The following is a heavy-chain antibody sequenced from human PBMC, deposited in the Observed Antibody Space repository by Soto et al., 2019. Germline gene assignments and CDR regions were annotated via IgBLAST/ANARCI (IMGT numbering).Heavy chain of an antibody. CDR3: ARGGSRRYCSSTSCYSTWSDP. CDR2: IYYSGST. Sequence: SETLSLTGTVSGGSISSGDYYWSWIRLPPGKGLEWIGYIYYSGSTYYNPSLKSRVTISVDTSKNQFSLKLSSVTAADTAVYYCARGGSRRYCSSTSCYSTWSDPWGQGTLVTVSS. V-gene: IGHV4-30-4*01. CDR1: GGSISSGDYY. D-gene: IGHD2-2*01. J-gene: IGHJ5*02.